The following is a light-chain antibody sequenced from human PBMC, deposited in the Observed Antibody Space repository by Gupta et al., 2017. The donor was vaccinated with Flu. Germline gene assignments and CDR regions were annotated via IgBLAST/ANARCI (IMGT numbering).Light chain of an antibody. CDR2: RNN. Sequence: TATNTLTGTSSNVGNKGTAVLQHHHGPPPKVLWDRNNNRHSAISERFSAATSVTTASVTITRLQSEDEADYYCSALDSSRNKEVFGGGTKVTVL. CDR1: SSNVGNKG. J-gene: IGLJ3*02. V-gene: IGLV10-54*02. CDR3: SALDSSRNKEV.